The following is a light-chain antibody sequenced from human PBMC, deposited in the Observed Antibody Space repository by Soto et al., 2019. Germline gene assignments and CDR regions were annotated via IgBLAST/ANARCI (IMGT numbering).Light chain of an antibody. CDR2: GAS. CDR3: QQCDTSRTWT. J-gene: IGKJ1*01. V-gene: IGKV3-20*01. CDR1: QSVSSNS. Sequence: EIVLTQSPGTLSLSPGERATLSCRASQSVSSNSLAWYQQKPGQAPRLLIYGASSRASGIPDRFSGSGSGTDFTLTISRLEPEDFAVYYCQQCDTSRTWTFGQGTKVGIK.